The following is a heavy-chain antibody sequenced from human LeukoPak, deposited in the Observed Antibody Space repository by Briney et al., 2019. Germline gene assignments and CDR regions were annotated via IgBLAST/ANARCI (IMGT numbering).Heavy chain of an antibody. V-gene: IGHV4-31*03. CDR3: ARARENYYDSSGYKY. J-gene: IGHJ4*02. CDR1: GGSISSGGYY. CDR2: IYYSGST. Sequence: SETLSLTCTVSGGSISSGGYYWSWIRQHPGKGLEWIGYIYYSGSTYYNPSLKSRVTISVDTSKNQFSLKLSSVTAADTAVYYCARARENYYDSSGYKYWGQGTLVTVSS. D-gene: IGHD3-22*01.